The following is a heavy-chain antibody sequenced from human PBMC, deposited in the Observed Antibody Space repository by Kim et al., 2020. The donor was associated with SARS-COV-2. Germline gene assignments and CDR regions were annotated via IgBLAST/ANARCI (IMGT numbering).Heavy chain of an antibody. CDR2: ISGSGGST. CDR3: AKLNGDGYGTYYYDSSGYYLDAFDI. J-gene: IGHJ3*02. CDR1: GFTFSSYA. V-gene: IGHV3-23*01. D-gene: IGHD3-22*01. Sequence: GGSLRLSCAASGFTFSSYAMSWVRQAPGKGLEWVSAISGSGGSTYYADSVKGRFTISRDNSKNTLYLQMNSLRAEDTAVYYCAKLNGDGYGTYYYDSSGYYLDAFDIWGQGTMVTVSS.